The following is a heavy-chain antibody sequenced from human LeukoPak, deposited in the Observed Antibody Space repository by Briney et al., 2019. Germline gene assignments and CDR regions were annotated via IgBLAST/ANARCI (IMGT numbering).Heavy chain of an antibody. J-gene: IGHJ3*02. D-gene: IGHD6-19*01. Sequence: PGGSLRLSCAASGFTFSTHWMHWVPQAPGKGLVWVSFIHSDGSNTIYADSVKGRFTISRDNAKNTLYLQMNSLTVEDTAVYYCIAETSVAGSLGTGYLDMWSQARMVTVSS. CDR1: GFTFSTHW. CDR2: IHSDGSNT. CDR3: IAETSVAGSLGTGYLDM. V-gene: IGHV3-74*01.